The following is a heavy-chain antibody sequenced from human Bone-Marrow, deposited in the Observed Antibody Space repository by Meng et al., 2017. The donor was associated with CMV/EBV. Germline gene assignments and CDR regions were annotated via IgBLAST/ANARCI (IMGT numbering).Heavy chain of an antibody. D-gene: IGHD5-24*01. V-gene: IGHV3-21*06. CDR2: LTSGGGA. CDR3: ARDEDGSRPNDAFDI. J-gene: IGHJ3*02. CDR1: GFTFSSYS. Sequence: GGSLRLSCAASGFTFSSYSMNWVRQAPGGGLEWVSTLTSGGGAFYADSVKGRFTISRDNSKNTLYLQMNSLRAEDTAVYYCARDEDGSRPNDAFDIWGQGTMVTVSS.